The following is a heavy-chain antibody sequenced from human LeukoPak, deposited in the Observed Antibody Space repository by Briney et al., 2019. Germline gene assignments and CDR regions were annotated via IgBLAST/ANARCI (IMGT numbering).Heavy chain of an antibody. CDR2: INHSGST. CDR1: GGSFSGYY. CDR3: ARGQGDCSGGSCYLFHY. V-gene: IGHV4-34*01. J-gene: IGHJ4*02. Sequence: SETLSLTCAVYGGSFSGYYWSWIRQPPGKGLEWIGEINHSGSTNYNPSLKSRVTISVDTSKNQFSLKLSSVTAADTAVYYCARGQGDCSGGSCYLFHYWGQGTLVTVSS. D-gene: IGHD2-15*01.